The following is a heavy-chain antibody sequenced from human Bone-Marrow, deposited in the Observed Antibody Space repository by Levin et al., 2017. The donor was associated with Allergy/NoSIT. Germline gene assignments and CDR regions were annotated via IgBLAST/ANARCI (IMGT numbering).Heavy chain of an antibody. D-gene: IGHD2-8*01. CDR2: ISGSGKTT. Sequence: GGSLRLSCAASGFIFSDYYMAWIRQTPGKGMEWVSYISGSGKTTSYADSVQGRFSISRDNGRTSVHLQMKSLRREDTAVYYCASGAGYCTGTDCYTPNFDHWGKGTLVTVSS. CDR3: ASGAGYCTGTDCYTPNFDH. V-gene: IGHV3-11*01. J-gene: IGHJ4*02. CDR1: GFIFSDYY.